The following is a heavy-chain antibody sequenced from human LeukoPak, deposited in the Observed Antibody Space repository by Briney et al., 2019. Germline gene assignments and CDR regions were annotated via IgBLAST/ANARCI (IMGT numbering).Heavy chain of an antibody. V-gene: IGHV4-4*07. J-gene: IGHJ5*02. CDR1: GGSISSYY. CDR2: IYTSGST. CDR3: ARVKIFDFWSGYSHNWFDP. Sequence: PSETLSLTCNVSGGSISSYYWSWIRQPAGKGLEWIGRIYTSGSTNYNPSLKSRVTMSVDTSKNQFSLKLSSVTAADTAVYYCARVKIFDFWSGYSHNWFDPWGQGTLVTVSS. D-gene: IGHD3-3*01.